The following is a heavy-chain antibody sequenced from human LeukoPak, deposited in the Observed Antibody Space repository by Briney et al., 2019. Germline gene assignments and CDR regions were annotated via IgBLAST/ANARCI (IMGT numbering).Heavy chain of an antibody. V-gene: IGHV4-59*08. J-gene: IGHJ4*02. CDR2: INYSGST. Sequence: PSETLSLTCTASGGSLSSDFWSWIRQPPGKGLEWIGYINYSGSTNYNPSLKSRVTMSVDTSKTQFSLKLTSVTAADTAVYYCARPPNYWGQGTLVTVSS. CDR3: ARPPNY. CDR1: GGSLSSDF.